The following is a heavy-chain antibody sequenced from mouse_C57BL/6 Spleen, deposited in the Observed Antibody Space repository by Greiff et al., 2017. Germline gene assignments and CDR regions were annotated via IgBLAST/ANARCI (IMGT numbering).Heavy chain of an antibody. CDR3: ARDGYHGAWFAY. J-gene: IGHJ3*01. CDR1: GFTFSDYY. CDR2: ISNGGGST. D-gene: IGHD2-3*01. Sequence: EVQGVESGGGLVQPGGSLKLSCAASGFTFSDYYMYWVRQTPEKRLEWVAYISNGGGSTYYPDTVKGRFTISRDNAKNTLYLQMSRLKSEDTAMYYCARDGYHGAWFAYWGQGTLVTVSA. V-gene: IGHV5-12*01.